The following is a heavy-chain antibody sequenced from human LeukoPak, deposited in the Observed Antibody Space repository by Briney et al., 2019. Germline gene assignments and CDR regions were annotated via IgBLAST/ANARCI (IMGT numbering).Heavy chain of an antibody. CDR3: ARDPPSLLWFGELLYPFDY. Sequence: ASVKVSCKASGYTFTGYYMHWVRLAPGQGLEWMGWINPNSGGTNYAQKFQGWVTMTRDTSISTAYMELSRLRSDDTAVYYCARDPPSLLWFGELLYPFDYWGQGTLVTVSS. V-gene: IGHV1-2*04. J-gene: IGHJ4*02. CDR1: GYTFTGYY. D-gene: IGHD3-10*01. CDR2: INPNSGGT.